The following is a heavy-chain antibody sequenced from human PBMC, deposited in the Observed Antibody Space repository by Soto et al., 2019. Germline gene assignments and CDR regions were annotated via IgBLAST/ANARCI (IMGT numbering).Heavy chain of an antibody. V-gene: IGHV4-30-2*01. CDR2: IHHSGTT. D-gene: IGHD3-10*01. Sequence: QLQLQESGSGLVKPSQTLSLTCAVSGGSISSGGYSWSWIRQPPGKGLEWIGYIHHSGTTYYNPSLKRRVTTSADRSKNQFSLKLSSVTAADTAVYYCARGGGGSRAGGSVGYWGQGTLVTVSS. CDR1: GGSISSGGYS. J-gene: IGHJ4*02. CDR3: ARGGGGSRAGGSVGY.